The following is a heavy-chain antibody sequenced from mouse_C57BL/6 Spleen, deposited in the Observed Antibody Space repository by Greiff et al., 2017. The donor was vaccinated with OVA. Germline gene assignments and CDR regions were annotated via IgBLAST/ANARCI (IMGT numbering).Heavy chain of an antibody. V-gene: IGHV5-17*01. CDR1: GFTFSDYG. Sequence: DVKLQESGGGLVKPGGSLKLSCAASGFTFSDYGMHWVRQAPEKGLERVAYISSGSSTIYYADTVKGRFTISRDNAKNTLFLQMTSLRSEDTAMYYCARGYYDYDGFAYWGQGTLVTVSA. D-gene: IGHD2-4*01. CDR2: ISSGSSTI. CDR3: ARGYYDYDGFAY. J-gene: IGHJ3*01.